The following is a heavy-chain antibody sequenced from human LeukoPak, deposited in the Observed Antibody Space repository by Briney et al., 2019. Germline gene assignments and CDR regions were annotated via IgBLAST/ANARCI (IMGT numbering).Heavy chain of an antibody. Sequence: SETLSLTCTVSGGSISSYYWSWIRQPPGKGLEWIGYINDSGSTNSNPSLKSRVSMSVDTSKNQFSLKLSSVTAADTAVYYCTRRGRNNWGEGNDYWGQGTLVTVSS. D-gene: IGHD1-1*01. CDR2: INDSGST. CDR1: GGSISSYY. V-gene: IGHV4-59*08. CDR3: TRRGRNNWGEGNDY. J-gene: IGHJ4*02.